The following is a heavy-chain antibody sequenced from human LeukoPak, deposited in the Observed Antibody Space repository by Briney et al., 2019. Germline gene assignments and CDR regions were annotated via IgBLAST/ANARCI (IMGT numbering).Heavy chain of an antibody. CDR3: ARGVGAMVRGPPDAFDI. J-gene: IGHJ3*02. CDR1: RYTFTSYY. Sequence: ASVKVSCKASRYTFTSYYMHWVRQAHGQGLEWMGIINPSGGSTSYAQKFQGRVTMTRDTSTSTVYMELSSLRSEDTAVYYCARGVGAMVRGPPDAFDIWGQGTIVTVSS. CDR2: INPSGGST. V-gene: IGHV1-46*01. D-gene: IGHD3-10*01.